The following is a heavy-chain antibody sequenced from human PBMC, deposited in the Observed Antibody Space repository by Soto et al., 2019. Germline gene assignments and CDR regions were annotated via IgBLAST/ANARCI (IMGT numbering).Heavy chain of an antibody. CDR2: IIPIFGTA. J-gene: IGHJ6*02. CDR1: GGTFSSYA. D-gene: IGHD1-26*01. CDR3: ARDLALVGANPLRWYYGMDV. V-gene: IGHV1-69*13. Sequence: GASVKVSCKASGGTFSSYAISWVRQAPGQGLEWMGGIIPIFGTANYAQKFQGRVTITADESTSTAYMELSSLRSEDTAVYYCARDLALVGANPLRWYYGMDVWGQGTTVTVSS.